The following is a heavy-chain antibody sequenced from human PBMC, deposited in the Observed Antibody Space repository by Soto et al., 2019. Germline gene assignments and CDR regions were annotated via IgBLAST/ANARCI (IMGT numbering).Heavy chain of an antibody. J-gene: IGHJ5*02. Sequence: QVQLQESGPGLVKPSQTLSLTCTVSGGSISSGGYYWSWIRQHPGKGLEWIGYIYYSGSTYYNPSLKSRVTISVDTYKNQFSLKLSSVTAADTAVYYCARGEWLGERRFDPWGQGTLVTVSS. CDR2: IYYSGST. D-gene: IGHD3-16*01. V-gene: IGHV4-31*03. CDR1: GGSISSGGYY. CDR3: ARGEWLGERRFDP.